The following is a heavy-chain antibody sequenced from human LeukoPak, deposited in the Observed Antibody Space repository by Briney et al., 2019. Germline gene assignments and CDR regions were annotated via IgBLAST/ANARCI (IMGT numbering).Heavy chain of an antibody. D-gene: IGHD3-3*01. V-gene: IGHV3-23*01. J-gene: IGHJ4*02. CDR1: GFTFSSYA. CDR3: AKSTIFGVVIFSDRDYFDY. CDR2: ISGSGGST. Sequence: PGGSLRLSCAASGFTFSSYAMSWVRQAPGKGLEWVSAISGSGGSTYYADSVKGRFTISRDNSKNTLYLQMNSLRAEDTAVYYCAKSTIFGVVIFSDRDYFDYWGQGTLVTVSS.